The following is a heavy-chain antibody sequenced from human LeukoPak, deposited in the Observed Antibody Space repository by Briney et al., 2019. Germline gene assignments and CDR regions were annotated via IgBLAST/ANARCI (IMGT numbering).Heavy chain of an antibody. V-gene: IGHV1-69*13. CDR3: ASRLDYGDYGFFDY. D-gene: IGHD4-17*01. CDR2: IIPIFGTA. J-gene: IGHJ4*02. CDR1: VGTLSRYV. Sequence: VHVSRMGSVGTLSRYVFSGVGPAAGQQGEWMGGIIPIFGTANFAQKLQGRVTITADEFTSTAYMELSSLRSEDTAVYYCASRLDYGDYGFFDYWGQGTLVTVSS.